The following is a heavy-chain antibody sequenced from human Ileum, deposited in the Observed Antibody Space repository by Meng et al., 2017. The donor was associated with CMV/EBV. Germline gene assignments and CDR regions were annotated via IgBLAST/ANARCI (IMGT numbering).Heavy chain of an antibody. CDR3: AKDRKRYYYGSGSYSPFDY. CDR1: FSSYG. V-gene: IGHV3-30*02. D-gene: IGHD3-10*01. Sequence: FSSYGMHWVRQAPGKGLEWVAFIRYDGSNKYYADSVKGRFTISRDNSKNTLYLQMNSLRAEDTAVYYCAKDRKRYYYGSGSYSPFDYWGQGTLVTVSS. CDR2: IRYDGSNK. J-gene: IGHJ4*02.